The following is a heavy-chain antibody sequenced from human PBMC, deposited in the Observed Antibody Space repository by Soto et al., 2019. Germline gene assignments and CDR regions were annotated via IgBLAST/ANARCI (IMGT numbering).Heavy chain of an antibody. CDR2: IYPGDSDT. CDR1: GNRCTSYW. V-gene: IGHV5-51*01. CDR3: ARTDGPGRPYGMDV. J-gene: IGHJ6*02. Sequence: XESLKVSWKGSGNRCTSYWGGWVLQMPGKGLEWMGIIYPGDSDTRYSPSFQGQVTISADKSISTAYLQWSSLKASDTAMYYCARTDGPGRPYGMDVWGQRTTVTVSS. D-gene: IGHD6-6*01.